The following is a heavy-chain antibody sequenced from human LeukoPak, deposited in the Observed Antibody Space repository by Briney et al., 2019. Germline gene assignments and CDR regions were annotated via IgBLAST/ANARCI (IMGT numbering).Heavy chain of an antibody. V-gene: IGHV3-49*04. J-gene: IGHJ4*02. CDR3: ARGYTSSY. D-gene: IGHD6-6*01. Sequence: GGSLRLSCAASGFTFSSYWMSWVRQAPGKGLEWVGFIRGKPYGGTTEYTASVKGRFTISRDDSNSIAYLQMNSLKSEDTAVYYCARGYTSSYWGQGTLVTVSS. CDR1: GFTFSSYW. CDR2: IRGKPYGGTT.